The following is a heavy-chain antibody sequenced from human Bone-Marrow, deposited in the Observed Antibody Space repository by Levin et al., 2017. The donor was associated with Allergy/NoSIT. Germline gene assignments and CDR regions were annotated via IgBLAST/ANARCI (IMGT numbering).Heavy chain of an antibody. CDR2: ISSSSSYT. CDR3: ARGVGYCSSTSCRPIRGYYMDG. J-gene: IGHJ6*03. D-gene: IGHD2-2*01. Sequence: PGGSLRLSCAASGFTFSDYYMSWIRQAPGKGLEWVSYISSSSSYTNYADSVKGRFTISRDNAKNSLYLQMNSLRAEDTAVYYCARGVGYCSSTSCRPIRGYYMDGWGKGTTVTVSS. V-gene: IGHV3-11*05. CDR1: GFTFSDYY.